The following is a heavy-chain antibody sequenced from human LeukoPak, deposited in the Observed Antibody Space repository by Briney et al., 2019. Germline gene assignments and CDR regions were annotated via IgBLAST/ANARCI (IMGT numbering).Heavy chain of an antibody. D-gene: IGHD4-11*01. J-gene: IGHJ4*02. V-gene: IGHV3-7*02. CDR3: ARLQERDARDY. CDR1: GFSNSSYW. CDR2: IKQDGSQI. Sequence: PGGSLRLSCSASGFSNSSYWMSWVRQAPGKGLEWVANIKQDGSQIYYVDSVKGRFTVSRDNAKNSLYLQMNTLRAEDTAVYYCARLQERDARDYWGQGTLVTVSS.